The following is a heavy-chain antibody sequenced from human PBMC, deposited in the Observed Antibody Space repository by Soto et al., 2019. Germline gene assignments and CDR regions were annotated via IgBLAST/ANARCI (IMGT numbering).Heavy chain of an antibody. CDR1: GGTFSSYA. Sequence: QVQLGQSGAEVKKPGSSGKVSCKASGGTFSSYAISLVRQAPGQGLAWIGGIIPIFGTANYAQKIQGRVTITADKSTSTAYMELSSLRSEDTAVFYGAGSSGSYYVYWGQGTLVTVSS. CDR3: AGSSGSYYVY. D-gene: IGHD1-26*01. CDR2: IIPIFGTA. V-gene: IGHV1-69*06. J-gene: IGHJ4*02.